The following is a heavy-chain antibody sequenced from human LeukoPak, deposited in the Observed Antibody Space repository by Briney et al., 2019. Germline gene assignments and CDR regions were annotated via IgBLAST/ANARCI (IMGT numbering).Heavy chain of an antibody. CDR2: ISSSSSTI. Sequence: GGSLRLSCAASGFTFSSYSMNWVRQAPGKGLEWVSYISSSSSTIYYADSVKGRFTISRDNAKNSLYLQMNSLRAEDTAVYYCARGYSSGWYDYWGQGTLVTVSS. J-gene: IGHJ4*02. V-gene: IGHV3-48*04. CDR3: ARGYSSGWYDY. CDR1: GFTFSSYS. D-gene: IGHD6-19*01.